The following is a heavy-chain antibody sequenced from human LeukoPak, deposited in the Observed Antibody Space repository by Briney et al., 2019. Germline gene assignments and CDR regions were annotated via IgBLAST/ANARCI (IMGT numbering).Heavy chain of an antibody. CDR1: GGSISTGSYY. Sequence: SETLSLACTVSGGSISTGSYYWGWIRLPPGKGLEWIWIIYYTGTTNYNPSLRSRVTISVDTSKNQFSLKLSSVTAADTAVYYCARQGDGGRSFGYWGQGTLVTVSS. V-gene: IGHV4-39*01. J-gene: IGHJ4*02. CDR2: IYYTGTT. CDR3: ARQGDGGRSFGY. D-gene: IGHD2-15*01.